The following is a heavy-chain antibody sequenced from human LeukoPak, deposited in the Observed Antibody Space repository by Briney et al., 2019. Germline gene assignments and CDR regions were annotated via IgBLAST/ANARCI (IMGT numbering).Heavy chain of an antibody. V-gene: IGHV1-18*04. CDR1: GYTFTGYY. J-gene: IGHJ3*02. D-gene: IGHD1-26*01. CDR3: ARVYPGSNDAFDI. Sequence: VASVKVSCKASGYTFTGYYMHWVRQAPGQGLEWMGWISAYNGNTNYAQKLQGRVTMTTDTSTSTAYMELRSLRSDDTAVYYCARVYPGSNDAFDIWGQGTMVTVSS. CDR2: ISAYNGNT.